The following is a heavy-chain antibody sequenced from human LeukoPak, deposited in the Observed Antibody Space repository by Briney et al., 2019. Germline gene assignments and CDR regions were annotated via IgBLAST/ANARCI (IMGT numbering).Heavy chain of an antibody. CDR3: SSYYYEIDAFDI. D-gene: IGHD3-22*01. Sequence: SETLSLTCAVSGGSISSSNWWSWVRQPPGKGLEWIGEIYHSGSTNYNPSLKSRVTISVDKSKNQFSLKLSSVTAADTAVYYCSSYYYEIDAFDIWGQGTMVTVSS. V-gene: IGHV4-4*02. CDR1: GGSISSSNW. J-gene: IGHJ3*02. CDR2: IYHSGST.